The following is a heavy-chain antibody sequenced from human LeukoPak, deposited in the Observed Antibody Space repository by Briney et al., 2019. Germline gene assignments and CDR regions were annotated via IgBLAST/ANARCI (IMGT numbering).Heavy chain of an antibody. CDR3: ARGGARQQLVENYFDY. CDR1: GFTFSRYT. D-gene: IGHD6-13*01. Sequence: GGSLRLSCAASGFTFSRYTINWVRQAPGKGLEWVSSISSSSRYIYYADSVKGRFTISRDNAKNSLYLQMNSLRAEDTAVYYCARGGARQQLVENYFDYWGQGTLVTVSS. CDR2: ISSSSRYI. V-gene: IGHV3-21*01. J-gene: IGHJ4*02.